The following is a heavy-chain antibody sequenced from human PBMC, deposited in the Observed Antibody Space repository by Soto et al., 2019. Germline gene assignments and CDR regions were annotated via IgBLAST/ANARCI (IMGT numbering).Heavy chain of an antibody. CDR3: ARRYSSSWLLGYFDY. D-gene: IGHD6-13*01. V-gene: IGHV3-48*02. Sequence: GGSLRLSCAASGFTFSSYSMNWVRQAPGKGLEWVSYISSSSSTIYYADSVKGRFTISRDNAKNSLYLQMNSLRDEDTAVYYCARRYSSSWLLGYFDYWGQGTLVTVSS. CDR2: ISSSSSTI. CDR1: GFTFSSYS. J-gene: IGHJ4*02.